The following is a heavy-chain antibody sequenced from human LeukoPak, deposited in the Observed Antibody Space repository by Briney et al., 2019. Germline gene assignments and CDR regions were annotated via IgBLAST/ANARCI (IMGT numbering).Heavy chain of an antibody. CDR1: GYTFTSYY. D-gene: IGHD4-17*01. J-gene: IGHJ6*03. V-gene: IGHV1-46*01. CDR3: GRGSTVTTLYYYYYYMDV. CDR2: INPSGGST. Sequence: GASVKVSCKASGYTFTSYYMHWVRQAPGQGLEWMGIINPSGGSTTYAQKFQGRVTMTRDTSTSTVYMELSSLRSEDTAVYYCGRGSTVTTLYYYYYYMDVCGKGTTVTISS.